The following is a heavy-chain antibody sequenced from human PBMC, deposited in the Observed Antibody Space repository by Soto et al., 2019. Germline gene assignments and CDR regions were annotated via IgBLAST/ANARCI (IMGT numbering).Heavy chain of an antibody. CDR2: IYHSGST. V-gene: IGHV4-30-2*05. J-gene: IGHJ5*02. Sequence: SETLSLTCSLSGGFISRGDSSWSFIRQPPGKGLEWIGYIYHSGSTFYKPSLKSRVTISVDTSKNQFSLKLSSVTAAETAVYYCDRDGDGAPDHRFDPWAKATLVTIYS. CDR1: GGFISRGDSS. D-gene: IGHD3-16*01. CDR3: DRDGDGAPDHRFDP.